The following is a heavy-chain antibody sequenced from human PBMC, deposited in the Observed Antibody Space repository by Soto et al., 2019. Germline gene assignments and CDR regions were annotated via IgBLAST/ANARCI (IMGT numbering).Heavy chain of an antibody. Sequence: VKFEGRGAGYTCSTCAVPWLRKNRGQRLEWIGWIVVGSGNTNYAQKFQERVTITRDMSTSTAYMELSSVTAADTAVYYCAKMVWVGEVNYMVVWGQGTPVTVPS. J-gene: IGHJ6*03. D-gene: IGHD3-10*01. V-gene: IGHV1-58*01. CDR2: IVVGSGNT. CDR3: AKMVWVGEVNYMVV. CDR1: GYTCSTCA.